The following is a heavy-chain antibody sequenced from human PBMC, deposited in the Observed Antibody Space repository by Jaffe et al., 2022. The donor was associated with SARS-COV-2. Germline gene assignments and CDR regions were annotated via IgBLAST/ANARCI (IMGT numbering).Heavy chain of an antibody. J-gene: IGHJ5*02. CDR2: ISWNSGSI. CDR3: AKDIFAGIKAYYDFWSGSRQTHGTTFDP. Sequence: EVQLVESGGGLVQPGRSLRLSCAASGFTFDDYAMHWVRQAPGKGLEWVSGISWNSGSIGYADSVKGRFTISRDNAKNSLYLQMNSLRAEDTALYYCAKDIFAGIKAYYDFWSGSRQTHGTTFDPWGQGTLVTVSS. D-gene: IGHD3-3*01. V-gene: IGHV3-9*01. CDR1: GFTFDDYA.